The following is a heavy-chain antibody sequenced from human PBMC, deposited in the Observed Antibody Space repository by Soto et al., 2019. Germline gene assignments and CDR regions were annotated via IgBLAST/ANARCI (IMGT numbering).Heavy chain of an antibody. Sequence: GASVKVSCKASGGTFSSYTISWVRQAPGQGLEWMGRIIPILGIANYAQKFQGRVTITADKSTSTAYMELSSLRSEDTAVYYCAWSPNWNYGEFDCWGQGTLVTVPS. CDR2: IIPILGIA. CDR1: GGTFSSYT. J-gene: IGHJ4*02. CDR3: AWSPNWNYGEFDC. D-gene: IGHD1-7*01. V-gene: IGHV1-69*02.